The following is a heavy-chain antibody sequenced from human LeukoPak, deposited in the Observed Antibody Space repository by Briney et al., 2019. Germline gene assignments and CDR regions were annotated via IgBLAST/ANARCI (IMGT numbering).Heavy chain of an antibody. CDR3: ARGVGVVVPAAMEDY. V-gene: IGHV3-21*01. CDR2: ISSSSSYI. Sequence: GGSLRLSCAASGFTFSSYSMNWVRQAPGKGLEWVSSISSSSSYIYYADSVKGRFTISRDNAKNSLYLQMNSLRAEDTAVYYCARGVGVVVPAAMEDYWGQGTLVTVSS. CDR1: GFTFSSYS. J-gene: IGHJ4*02. D-gene: IGHD2-2*01.